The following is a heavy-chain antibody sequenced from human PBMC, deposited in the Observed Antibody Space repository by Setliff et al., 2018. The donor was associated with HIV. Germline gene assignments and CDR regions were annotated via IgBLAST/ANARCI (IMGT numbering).Heavy chain of an antibody. V-gene: IGHV3-23*01. Sequence: GGSLRLSCAASGFTFSNYAMGWVRQAPGKGLEWVSGISGSDGSTFYADSVKGRFTISRDDSKNTLYLQMNTLRAEDTAVYYCAKYPEYGNPHRYYFYHGMDVWGQGTTVTVSS. CDR1: GFTFSNYA. J-gene: IGHJ6*02. CDR3: AKYPEYGNPHRYYFYHGMDV. CDR2: ISGSDGST. D-gene: IGHD1-26*01.